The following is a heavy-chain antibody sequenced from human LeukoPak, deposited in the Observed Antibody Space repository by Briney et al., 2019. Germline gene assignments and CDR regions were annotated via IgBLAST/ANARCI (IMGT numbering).Heavy chain of an antibody. Sequence: GSLRLSCTASGFAFNYENMNWVRQVPEKGLEWVSSISRDATYIHYADALEGRFTISRDNAKNTLYLQMNSLRVEDTGVYYCAGDEGVWGQGTLVTVSS. V-gene: IGHV3-21*01. D-gene: IGHD3-10*01. J-gene: IGHJ4*02. CDR3: AGDEGV. CDR1: GFAFNYEN. CDR2: ISRDATYI.